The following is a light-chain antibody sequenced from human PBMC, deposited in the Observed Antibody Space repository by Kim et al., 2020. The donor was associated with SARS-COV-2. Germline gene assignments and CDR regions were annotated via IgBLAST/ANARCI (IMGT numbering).Light chain of an antibody. CDR1: QSISSY. Sequence: DIQMTQSPSSLSASVGDRVTITCRASQSISSYLNWYQQKPGKAPKLLIYAASSLQSGVPLRFSGSGSGTDFTLTISSLQPEDFATYYCQQSSAFGGGTKVDIK. CDR3: QQSSA. J-gene: IGKJ4*01. CDR2: AAS. V-gene: IGKV1-39*01.